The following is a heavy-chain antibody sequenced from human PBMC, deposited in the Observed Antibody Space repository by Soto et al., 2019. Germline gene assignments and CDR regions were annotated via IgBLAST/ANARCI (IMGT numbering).Heavy chain of an antibody. Sequence: SETLSLTCTVSGASITGTSYWSWIRQPAGKGLEWIGRFSLSGTTNYNPSLRSRVTMSADVSKNQFSLRLTSVTAAETALYYCARGMTPPGAPAWYYFDSWGQGTLVTVS. J-gene: IGHJ4*02. CDR1: GASITGTSY. CDR3: ARGMTPPGAPAWYYFDS. V-gene: IGHV4-4*07. CDR2: FSLSGTT. D-gene: IGHD2-8*02.